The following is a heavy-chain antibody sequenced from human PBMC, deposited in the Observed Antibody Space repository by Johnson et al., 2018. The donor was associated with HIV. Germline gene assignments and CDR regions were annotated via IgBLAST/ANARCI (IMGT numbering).Heavy chain of an antibody. D-gene: IGHD3-3*02. CDR3: ARAHLIFPKNAFDI. Sequence: EQLVESGGGLVQPGGSLRLSCAASGFTFSRYWMTWVRQAPGKGLEWVANINVDGSQTYYLDSVQGRFTISRDNVNNSVFLLLNSLRVEDTAVYFCARAHLIFPKNAFDIWGQGTIVTVSS. V-gene: IGHV3-7*01. CDR2: INVDGSQT. CDR1: GFTFSRYW. J-gene: IGHJ3*02.